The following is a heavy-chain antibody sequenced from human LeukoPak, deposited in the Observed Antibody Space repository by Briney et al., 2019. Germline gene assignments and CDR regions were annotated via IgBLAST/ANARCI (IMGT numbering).Heavy chain of an antibody. D-gene: IGHD3-22*01. CDR2: IRYDGSNK. CDR1: GFTFSSYG. Sequence: GGSLRLSCAASGFTFSSYGMHWVRQAPGKGLEWVAFIRYDGSNKYYADSVKGRFTISRDNSKNTLYLQMNSLRAEDTAVYYCAKAKYYYDSHYYFDYWGQGTLVTVSS. J-gene: IGHJ4*02. V-gene: IGHV3-30*02. CDR3: AKAKYYYDSHYYFDY.